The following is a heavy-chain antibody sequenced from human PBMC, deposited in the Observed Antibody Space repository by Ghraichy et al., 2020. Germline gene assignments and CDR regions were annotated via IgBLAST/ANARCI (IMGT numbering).Heavy chain of an antibody. J-gene: IGHJ4*02. CDR2: IHSGGST. CDR1: AGSISTRSYY. V-gene: IGHV4-39*07. Sequence: SETLSLTCTVSAGSISTRSYYWGWIRQPPGKGLEWIGTIHSGGSTYYNPSLKSRVTMSVDTSRNQFSLKHRSVTAAHTAVYYCAGPHPLGATSFDSWGQGTLVTVSS. CDR3: AGPHPLGATSFDS. D-gene: IGHD1-26*01.